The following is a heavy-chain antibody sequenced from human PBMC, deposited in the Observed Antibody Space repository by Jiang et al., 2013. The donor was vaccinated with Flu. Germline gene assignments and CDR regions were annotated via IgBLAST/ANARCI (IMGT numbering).Heavy chain of an antibody. V-gene: IGHV3-11*04. J-gene: IGHJ2*01. Sequence: LLESGGGLVRPGGSLRLSCAASGFNFSDYFMNWIRLVPGKGLEWISYISGSGSSIYYANSVKGRFTISSDTARNSLFLQMNSLRAEDTAVYFCARDRYLSHFDLWGRGTLVTVSS. D-gene: IGHD1-1*01. CDR2: ISGSGSSI. CDR1: GFNFSDYF. CDR3: ARDRYLSHFDL.